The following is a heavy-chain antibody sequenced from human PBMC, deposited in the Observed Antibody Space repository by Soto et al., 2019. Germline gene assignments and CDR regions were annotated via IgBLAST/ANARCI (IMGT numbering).Heavy chain of an antibody. V-gene: IGHV3-9*01. Sequence: PGGSLRLSCAASGFTFDDYAMHWVRQAPGKGLEWVSGISWNSGSIGYADSVKGRFTISRDNAKNSLYLQMNSLRAEDTALYYCAKVITLFGELLSVRGVLSSAFDIWGQGTMVTVSS. D-gene: IGHD3-10*02. CDR3: AKVITLFGELLSVRGVLSSAFDI. CDR1: GFTFDDYA. J-gene: IGHJ3*02. CDR2: ISWNSGSI.